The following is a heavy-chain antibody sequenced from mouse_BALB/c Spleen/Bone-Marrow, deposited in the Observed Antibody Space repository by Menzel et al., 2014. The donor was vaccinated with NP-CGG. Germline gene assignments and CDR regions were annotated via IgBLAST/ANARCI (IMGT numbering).Heavy chain of an antibody. Sequence: VHLVESGPGLVAPSQSLSITCTVSGFSLTSYGVHWVRQPPGKGLEWLGVIWAGGSTNYNSALMSRLSISKDNSKSQVFLKMNSLQTDDTAVYYCARDQLGRRYYFDHWGQGTTLTVSS. CDR3: ARDQLGRRYYFDH. D-gene: IGHD4-1*02. J-gene: IGHJ2*01. CDR1: GFSLTSYG. CDR2: IWAGGST. V-gene: IGHV2-9*02.